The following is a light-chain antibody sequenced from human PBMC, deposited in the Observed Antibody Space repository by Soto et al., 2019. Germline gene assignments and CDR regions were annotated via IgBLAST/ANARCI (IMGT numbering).Light chain of an antibody. CDR1: EPVDSF. CDR2: DAS. CDR3: HQRTKGPPHS. Sequence: EIVLTQSPATLSLSPGERAALSCSSSEPVDSFLAWYHQKPGQAPRPLLYDASKRDTGIPARFSGSESGTDFTLTISSLEPEDFVVYCCHQRTKGPPHSFGGGARVAIK. V-gene: IGKV3-11*01. J-gene: IGKJ4*01.